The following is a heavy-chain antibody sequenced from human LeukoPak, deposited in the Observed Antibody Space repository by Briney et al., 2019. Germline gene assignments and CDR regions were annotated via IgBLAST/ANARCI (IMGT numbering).Heavy chain of an antibody. Sequence: ASVKVSCKASGYTFTGYYMHWVRQAPGQGLEWMGWINPNSGGTNYAQKFQGRVTMTRDASISTAYMELSRLRSDDTAVYYCARGRSGTVNWFDPWGQGTLVTVSS. CDR3: ARGRSGTVNWFDP. CDR2: INPNSGGT. V-gene: IGHV1-2*02. CDR1: GYTFTGYY. J-gene: IGHJ5*02. D-gene: IGHD2-8*02.